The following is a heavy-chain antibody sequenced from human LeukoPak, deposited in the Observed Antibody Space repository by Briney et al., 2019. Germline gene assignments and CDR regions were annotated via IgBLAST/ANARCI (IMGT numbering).Heavy chain of an antibody. CDR2: ISSSGSTI. CDR3: AELGITMIGGV. J-gene: IGHJ6*04. V-gene: IGHV3-48*04. Sequence: GGSLRLSCAASGFTFSSYTINWVRQAPGKGLEWVSYISSSGSTIYYADSVKGRFTISRDNAKNSLYLQMNSLRAEDTAVYYCAELGITMIGGVWGKGTTVTISS. D-gene: IGHD3-10*02. CDR1: GFTFSSYT.